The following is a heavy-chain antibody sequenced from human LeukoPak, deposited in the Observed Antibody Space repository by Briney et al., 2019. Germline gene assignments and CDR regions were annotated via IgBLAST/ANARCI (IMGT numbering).Heavy chain of an antibody. V-gene: IGHV4-4*08. CDR1: GGSIFSYY. CDR2: IYSNGIS. CDR3: ARRAYYDSSGYYPASGYFDL. D-gene: IGHD3-22*01. Sequence: SETLSLTCTVSGGSIFSYYFNWIRQPPGKGLEWIGYIYSNGISSYNPSLRGRGTISIATSKNQFSLRLGSVTAADTAIYYCARRAYYDSSGYYPASGYFDLWGRGTLVTVSS. J-gene: IGHJ2*01.